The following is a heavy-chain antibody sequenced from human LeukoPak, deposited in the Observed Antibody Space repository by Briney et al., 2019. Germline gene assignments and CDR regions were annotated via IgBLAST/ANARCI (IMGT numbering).Heavy chain of an antibody. V-gene: IGHV3-15*01. CDR3: CTNGYYGSGTHEY. J-gene: IGHJ4*02. CDR1: GFTFTNAW. D-gene: IGHD3-10*01. CDR2: IKSKTNGGTT. Sequence: GGSLRLSCVGSGFTFTNAWMSWVRQAPGKGLEWVGRIKSKTNGGTTDYAAPVKGRFTISRDDSKNTLYLQTNSLENEDTAVYYCCTNGYYGSGTHEYWGQGTLVTVSS.